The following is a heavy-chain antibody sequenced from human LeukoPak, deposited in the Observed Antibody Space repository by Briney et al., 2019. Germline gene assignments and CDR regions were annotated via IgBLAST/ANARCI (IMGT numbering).Heavy chain of an antibody. V-gene: IGHV1-2*02. CDR1: GYSFTGYY. J-gene: IGHJ4*02. Sequence: ASVKVSCKASGYSFTGYYMHWVRQAPGQGLEWMGWINPNSGGRKYAQKFQGRVTMTRDTSISTAYMELSRLRSDDTAVYYCARAVGVRNYYDSSGYYSGIFFDYWGQGTLVTVSS. CDR2: INPNSGGR. D-gene: IGHD3-22*01. CDR3: ARAVGVRNYYDSSGYYSGIFFDY.